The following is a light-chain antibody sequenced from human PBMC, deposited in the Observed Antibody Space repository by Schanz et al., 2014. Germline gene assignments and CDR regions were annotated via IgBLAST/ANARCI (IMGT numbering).Light chain of an antibody. CDR1: SGHSSYA. J-gene: IGLJ3*02. Sequence: QLVLTQSPSASASLGASVKLTCTLSSGHSSYAIAWHQQQPEKGPRYLMKLNSDGSHSKGDGIPDRFSGSSSATERYLTISSLQSEDEADYYCQTWGTSIRVFGGGTKLTVL. CDR3: QTWGTSIRV. V-gene: IGLV4-69*01. CDR2: LNSDGSH.